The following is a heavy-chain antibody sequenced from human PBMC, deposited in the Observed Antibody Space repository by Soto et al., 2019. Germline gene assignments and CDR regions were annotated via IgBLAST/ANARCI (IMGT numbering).Heavy chain of an antibody. J-gene: IGHJ3*02. CDR2: VWFDGSDK. CDR1: GFTFSTYG. Sequence: QVQLVESGGGVVQPGRSLRLSCAASGFTFSTYGMHWVRQAPGKGLEWVALVWFDGSDKYSSDSVKGRFTISSDNSKNTLYLQMNSLRAEDTAVYYCARLYCSASSCYSVGGFDIWGQGTMVTGSS. CDR3: ARLYCSASSCYSVGGFDI. V-gene: IGHV3-33*01. D-gene: IGHD2-15*01.